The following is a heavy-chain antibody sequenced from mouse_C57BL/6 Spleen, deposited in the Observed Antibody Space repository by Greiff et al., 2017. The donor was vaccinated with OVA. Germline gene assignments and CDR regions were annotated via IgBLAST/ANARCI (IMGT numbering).Heavy chain of an antibody. D-gene: IGHD4-1*01. Sequence: EVQLQQSGPELVKPGASVKISCKASGYTFTDYYMNWVKQSHGKSLEWIGDINPNNGGTSYNQKFKGKATLTVDKSSSTAYMELRSLTSEDSAVYYCARGTGRGLAYWGQGTLVTVSA. J-gene: IGHJ3*01. CDR1: GYTFTDYY. V-gene: IGHV1-26*01. CDR3: ARGTGRGLAY. CDR2: INPNNGGT.